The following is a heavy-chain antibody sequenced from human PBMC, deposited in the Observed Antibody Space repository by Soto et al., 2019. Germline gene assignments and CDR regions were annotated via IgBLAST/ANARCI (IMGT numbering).Heavy chain of an antibody. D-gene: IGHD6-19*01. CDR3: VRDETYTSGWYFEY. CDR2: ISGYNGKT. V-gene: IGHV1-18*01. CDR1: GYMFNSYG. J-gene: IGHJ4*02. Sequence: QVQLVQSGGEVKKPGASVKVSCKTSGYMFNSYGMSWVRQAPGQGLGWMGWISGYNGKTEYAQKFQGRGSMTTETSTTTVYMELRSLRSDDTAVYYCVRDETYTSGWYFEYWGQGTLVTVPS.